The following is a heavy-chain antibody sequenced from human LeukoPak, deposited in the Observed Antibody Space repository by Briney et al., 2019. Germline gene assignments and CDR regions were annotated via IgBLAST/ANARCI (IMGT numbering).Heavy chain of an antibody. CDR1: GFTFSTYT. D-gene: IGHD1-7*01. Sequence: GGSLRLSCAASGFTFSTYTMNWVRQPPGKGLEWVSSISSSSSYIYYADSVKGRFAISRDNAKNSLYLQMNSLRAEDTAVYYCARDLLGWNYLFDYWGQGTLVTVSS. CDR3: ARDLLGWNYLFDY. V-gene: IGHV3-21*01. J-gene: IGHJ4*02. CDR2: ISSSSSYI.